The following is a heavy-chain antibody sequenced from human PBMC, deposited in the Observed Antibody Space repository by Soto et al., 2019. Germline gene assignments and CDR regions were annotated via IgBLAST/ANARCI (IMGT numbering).Heavy chain of an antibody. CDR2: ISGSGGST. CDR3: AKDPGSALRFLEWLPPRDYYYGMDV. J-gene: IGHJ6*02. V-gene: IGHV3-23*01. D-gene: IGHD3-3*01. CDR1: GFTFSSYA. Sequence: GGSLRLSCAASGFTFSSYAMSWVRQAPGKGLEWVSAISGSGGSTYYADSVKGRFTISRDNSKNTLYLQMNSLRAEDTAVYYCAKDPGSALRFLEWLPPRDYYYGMDVWGQGTTVTVSS.